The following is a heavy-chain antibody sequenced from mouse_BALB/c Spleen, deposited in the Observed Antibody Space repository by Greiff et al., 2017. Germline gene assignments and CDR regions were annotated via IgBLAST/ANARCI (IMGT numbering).Heavy chain of an antibody. Sequence: QVQLKQSGPGLVAPSQSLSITCTVSGFSLTSYGVHWVRQPPGKGLEWLGVIWAGGSTNYNSALMSRLSISKDNSKSQVFLKMNSLQTDDTAMYYCARDRHYYGSSYGFAYWGQGTLVTVSA. J-gene: IGHJ3*01. CDR2: IWAGGST. CDR3: ARDRHYYGSSYGFAY. D-gene: IGHD1-1*01. V-gene: IGHV2-9*02. CDR1: GFSLTSYG.